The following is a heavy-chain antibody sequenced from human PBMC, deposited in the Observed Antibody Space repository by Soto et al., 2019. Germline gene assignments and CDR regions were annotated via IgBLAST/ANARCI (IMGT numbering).Heavy chain of an antibody. J-gene: IGHJ2*01. D-gene: IGHD3-22*01. CDR3: ARYYYDSSGFNRYFDL. CDR1: GFTFSSYA. V-gene: IGHV3-23*01. Sequence: GGSLRLSSAASGFTFSSYAMSWVRQAPGKGLEWVSAISGSGGSTYYADSVKGRFTISRDNSKNTLYLQMNSLRAEDTAVYYCARYYYDSSGFNRYFDLWGRGTLVTVSS. CDR2: ISGSGGST.